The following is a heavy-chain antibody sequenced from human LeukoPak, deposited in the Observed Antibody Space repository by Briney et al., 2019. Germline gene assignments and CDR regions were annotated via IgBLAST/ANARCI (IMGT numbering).Heavy chain of an antibody. CDR3: ARLINGGRAYDI. D-gene: IGHD3-16*01. J-gene: IGHJ3*02. Sequence: ASVKVSCKASGYTFTAYYMHWVRQAPGQGLEWMGWINPNRGGTNYAQKFQGRVAMTWDTSINTAYMELSSLRSDDTAVFYCARLINGGRAYDIWGQGTMVTVSS. CDR1: GYTFTAYY. V-gene: IGHV1-2*02. CDR2: INPNRGGT.